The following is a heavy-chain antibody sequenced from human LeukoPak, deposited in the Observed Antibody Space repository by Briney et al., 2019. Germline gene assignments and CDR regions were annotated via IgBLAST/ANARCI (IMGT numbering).Heavy chain of an antibody. CDR3: AKDRAMVRGVIPDYFDY. V-gene: IGHV3-30*18. Sequence: GRSLRLSCAASGFTFSSYGMHWVRQAPGKWLEWVAVISYDGSNKYYADSVKGRFTISRDNSKNTLYLQMNSLRAEDTAVYYCAKDRAMVRGVIPDYFDYWGQGTLVTVSS. J-gene: IGHJ4*02. CDR2: ISYDGSNK. D-gene: IGHD3-10*01. CDR1: GFTFSSYG.